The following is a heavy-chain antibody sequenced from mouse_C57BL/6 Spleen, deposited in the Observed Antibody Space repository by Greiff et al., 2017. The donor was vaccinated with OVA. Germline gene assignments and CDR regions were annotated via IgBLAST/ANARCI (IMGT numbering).Heavy chain of an antibody. V-gene: IGHV1-52*01. CDR2: IDPSDSET. D-gene: IGHD1-1*01. J-gene: IGHJ3*01. CDR3: AREGDGSFAY. CDR1: GYTFTSYW. Sequence: QVHVKQPGAELVRPGSSVKLSCKASGYTFTSYWMHWVKQRPIQGLEWIGNIDPSDSETHYNQKFKDKATLTVDKSSSTAYMQLSSLTSEDSAVYYCAREGDGSFAYWGQGTLVTVSA.